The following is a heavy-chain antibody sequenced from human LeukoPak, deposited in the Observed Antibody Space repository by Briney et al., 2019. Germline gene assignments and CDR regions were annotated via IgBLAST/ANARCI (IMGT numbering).Heavy chain of an antibody. CDR2: IDPSDSYT. CDR3: ARVRHFYGSGSHYGMDV. CDR1: GYSFTSYW. J-gene: IGHJ6*04. V-gene: IGHV5-10-1*01. D-gene: IGHD3-10*01. Sequence: GECLKISCKGSGYSFTSYWITWVRQMPGKGLEWMGRIDPSDSYTNYSPSFQGHVTISADKSISTAYLQWSSLKASDTAMYYCARVRHFYGSGSHYGMDVWGKGTTVTVSS.